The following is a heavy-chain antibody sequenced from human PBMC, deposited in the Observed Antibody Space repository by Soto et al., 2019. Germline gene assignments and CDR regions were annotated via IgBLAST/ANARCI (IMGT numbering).Heavy chain of an antibody. V-gene: IGHV1-46*02. CDR2: LNPSIGTT. CDR1: GYTLNNFF. Sequence: QVQLVQSGAEVKNPGASVKVSCEASGYTLNNFFIHWVRQAPGQGIEWMGLLNPSIGTTTYAQKFQGRVRMTRETSTQTVYLELSRLRSEDTAVYFCARARGEGANPRNQGGLDVWGQGTTVTVSS. D-gene: IGHD3-10*01. CDR3: ARARGEGANPRNQGGLDV. J-gene: IGHJ6*02.